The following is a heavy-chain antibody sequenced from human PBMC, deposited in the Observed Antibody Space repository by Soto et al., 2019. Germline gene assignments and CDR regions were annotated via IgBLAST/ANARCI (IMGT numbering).Heavy chain of an antibody. V-gene: IGHV3-23*01. CDR2: IRASDGVT. CDR1: GFPFSSSG. Sequence: PGGSLRLSCATSGFPFSSSGMTWVRQAPGKGLEWVSAIRASDGVTYYADSVKGRFTISRDNSRNTLYLQMNSLRAEDTAIYYCAKVLYTATRVFDYWGQGTLVTVSS. CDR3: AKVLYTATRVFDY. J-gene: IGHJ4*02. D-gene: IGHD2-2*02.